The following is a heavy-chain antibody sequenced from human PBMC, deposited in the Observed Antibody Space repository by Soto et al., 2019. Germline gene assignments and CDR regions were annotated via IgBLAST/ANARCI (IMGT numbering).Heavy chain of an antibody. J-gene: IGHJ4*02. CDR3: ARVSGYSSSWFKGGYYFDY. V-gene: IGHV4-59*01. D-gene: IGHD6-13*01. CDR1: GGSISSYY. CDR2: IYYSGST. Sequence: PSETLSLTCTVSGGSISSYYWSWIRQPPGKGLEWIGYIYYSGSTNYNPSLKSRVTISVDTSKNQFSLKLSSVTAADTAVYYCARVSGYSSSWFKGGYYFDYWAQGTLVTVSS.